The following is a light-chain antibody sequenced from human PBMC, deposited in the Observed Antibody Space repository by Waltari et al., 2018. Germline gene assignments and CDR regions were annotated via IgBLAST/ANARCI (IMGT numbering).Light chain of an antibody. Sequence: QSALTQPASVSGSPGQSITISCTGTSSDVGGYNYVPWYQQHPGKAPKLMIFEVNNRPSGVSNRFSGSKSGNTASLTISGLQAEDEADYYCSAYISSSTLELFGGGTRLTVL. CDR3: SAYISSSTLEL. J-gene: IGLJ2*01. CDR2: EVN. V-gene: IGLV2-14*01. CDR1: SSDVGGYNY.